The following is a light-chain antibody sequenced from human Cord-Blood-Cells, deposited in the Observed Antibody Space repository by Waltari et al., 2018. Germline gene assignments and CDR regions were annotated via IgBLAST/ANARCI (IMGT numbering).Light chain of an antibody. CDR1: QSVSSSY. CDR2: GAS. Sequence: ELVLTQSPGTLSLSPGERAHLSCRASQSVSSSYLAWYQQKPGQAPRLLIYGASSRSTGIPDRFSGSGSGTDFTLTISRLEPEDFAVYYCQQYGSSPPWTFGQGTKVEIK. CDR3: QQYGSSPPWT. V-gene: IGKV3-20*01. J-gene: IGKJ1*01.